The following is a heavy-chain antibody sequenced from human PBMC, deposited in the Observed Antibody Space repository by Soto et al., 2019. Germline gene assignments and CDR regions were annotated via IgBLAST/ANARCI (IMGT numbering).Heavy chain of an antibody. D-gene: IGHD1-26*01. CDR2: ISGSGGST. V-gene: IGHV3-23*01. CDR3: AKDRYSGSPFDY. Sequence: VQLLESGGGLVQPGGSLRVSCAASGFTFSSYAMSWVRQAPGKGLEWVSGISGSGGSTYYADSVKGRFTISRDNSKNTLYLQMNSLRAEDTAVYYCAKDRYSGSPFDYWGQGTLVTVSS. CDR1: GFTFSSYA. J-gene: IGHJ4*02.